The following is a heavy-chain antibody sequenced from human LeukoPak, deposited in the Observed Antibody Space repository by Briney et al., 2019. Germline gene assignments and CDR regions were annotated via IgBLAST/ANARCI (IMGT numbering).Heavy chain of an antibody. V-gene: IGHV4-39*01. J-gene: IGHJ4*02. CDR3: ASQNLYDSSGLDY. CDR1: GGSISSSSYY. CDR2: IYYSGGT. Sequence: SETLSLTCTVSGGSISSSSYYWGWIRQPPGKGLEWIGSIYYSGGTYYNPSLKSRVTISVDTSKNQFSLKLSSVTAADTAVYYCASQNLYDSSGLDYWGQGTLVTVSS. D-gene: IGHD3-22*01.